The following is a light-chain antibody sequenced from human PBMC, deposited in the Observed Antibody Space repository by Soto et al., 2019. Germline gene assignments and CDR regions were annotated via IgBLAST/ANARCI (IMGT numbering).Light chain of an antibody. J-gene: IGKJ5*01. CDR2: DAS. V-gene: IGKV1-33*01. CDR1: QDISNY. CDR3: QQYDNLPP. Sequence: DIQMTQSPSSLSASVGDRVTITCQASQDISNYLNWYQQKPGKDPKLLIYDASNLETGVPSRFSGSGSGTDFTFTISSLQPEDIATYYCQQYDNLPPFGQGTRLEIK.